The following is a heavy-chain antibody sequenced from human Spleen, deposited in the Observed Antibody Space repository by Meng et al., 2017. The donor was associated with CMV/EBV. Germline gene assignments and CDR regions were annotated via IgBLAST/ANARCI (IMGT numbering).Heavy chain of an antibody. Sequence: ASVKVSCKASGYTFTSYYMHWVRQAPGQGLEWMGIINPSGGSTSYAQKFQGRVTMTRDTSTSTVYMELSSLRSEDTAVYYCTYAYSGTYYYYYGMDVWGQGTTVTVSS. V-gene: IGHV1-46*01. D-gene: IGHD1-26*01. J-gene: IGHJ6*02. CDR1: GYTFTSYY. CDR3: TYAYSGTYYYYYGMDV. CDR2: INPSGGST.